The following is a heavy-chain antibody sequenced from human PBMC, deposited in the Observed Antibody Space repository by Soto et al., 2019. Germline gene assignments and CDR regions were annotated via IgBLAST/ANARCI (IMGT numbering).Heavy chain of an antibody. J-gene: IGHJ4*02. CDR1: GVSISSNSYY. D-gene: IGHD2-2*01. V-gene: IGHV4-39*01. CDR2: IYHSGTT. Sequence: SETLSLTCTVSGVSISSNSYYWGWIRQPPGKGLEWIGSIYHSGTTHYNPSLKSRVTISVDTSKKKFSLKLSSVTAADTAVYYCARGRIVVVPAANSRRRAVAGTNFDYWGRGTLVTVSS. CDR3: ARGRIVVVPAANSRRRAVAGTNFDY.